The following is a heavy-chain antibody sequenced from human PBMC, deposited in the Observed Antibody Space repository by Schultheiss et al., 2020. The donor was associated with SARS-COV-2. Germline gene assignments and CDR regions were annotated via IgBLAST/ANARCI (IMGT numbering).Heavy chain of an antibody. D-gene: IGHD6-19*01. CDR1: GGSISSYY. CDR2: IYYSGST. CDR3: ARSPGTYSSGWYDWFDP. V-gene: IGHV4-59*12. Sequence: SETLSLTCTVSGGSISSYYWSWIRQPPGKGLEWIGSIYYSGSTYYNPSLKSRVTISVDTSKNQFSLKLSSVTAADTAVYYCARSPGTYSSGWYDWFDPWGQGTLVTVSS. J-gene: IGHJ5*02.